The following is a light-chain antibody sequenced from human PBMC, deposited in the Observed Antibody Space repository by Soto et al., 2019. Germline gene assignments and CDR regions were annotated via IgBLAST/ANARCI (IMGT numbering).Light chain of an antibody. Sequence: QSALTQPASVSGSPGQSITISCTGTSSDVGGYSYVSWYQQHPGKAPKLMIYEVSNRPSGVSNRFSGSKSGNTASLTISGLQAEDEADYSCSSFSSSSTVVVFGGGTKVTVL. CDR3: SSFSSSSTVVV. J-gene: IGLJ2*01. CDR2: EVS. CDR1: SSDVGGYSY. V-gene: IGLV2-14*01.